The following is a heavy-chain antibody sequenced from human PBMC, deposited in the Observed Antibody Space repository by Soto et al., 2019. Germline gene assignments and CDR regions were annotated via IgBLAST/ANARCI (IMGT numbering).Heavy chain of an antibody. V-gene: IGHV5-51*01. J-gene: IGHJ3*02. CDR1: GYSFTSYW. D-gene: IGHD3-3*01. CDR2: IYPGDSDT. CDR3: ARHVPTIFGVAADDAFDI. Sequence: PGESLKISCKGSGYSFTSYWIGWVRQMPGKGLEWMGIIYPGDSDTRYSPSFQGQVTISADKSISTAYLQWSSLKASDTAMYYCARHVPTIFGVAADDAFDIWGQGTMVTVSS.